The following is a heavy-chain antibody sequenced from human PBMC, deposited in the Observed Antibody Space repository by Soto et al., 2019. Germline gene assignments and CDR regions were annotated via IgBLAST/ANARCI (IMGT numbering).Heavy chain of an antibody. CDR2: IYYSGST. J-gene: IGHJ6*02. V-gene: IGHV4-30-4*01. CDR1: GGSISSGDYY. CDR3: ARDGAAADYYYYYGMDV. Sequence: PSETLSLTCTVSGGSISSGDYYWSWIRQPPGKGLEWIGYIYYSGSTYYNPSLKSRVTISVDTSKNQFSLKLSSVTAADTAVYYCARDGAAADYYYYYGMDVWGQGTKVTVSS. D-gene: IGHD6-13*01.